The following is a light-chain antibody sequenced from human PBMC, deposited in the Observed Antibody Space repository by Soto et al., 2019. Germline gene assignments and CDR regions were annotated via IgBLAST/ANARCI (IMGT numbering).Light chain of an antibody. J-gene: IGLJ1*01. CDR3: SSYTSTNTPYV. V-gene: IGLV2-14*01. CDR2: GVT. CDR1: SSDVGAYNF. Sequence: QSVLTQPASVSGSPGQSITISCTGSSSDVGAYNFVSWYQHHRGRAPKLILYGVTTRPSGVSSRFSGSKSGNTASLTISGLQAADEATYYCSSYTSTNTPYVFGTGTKLTVL.